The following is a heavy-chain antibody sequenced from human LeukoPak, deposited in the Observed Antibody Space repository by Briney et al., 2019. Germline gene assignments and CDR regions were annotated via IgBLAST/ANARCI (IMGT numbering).Heavy chain of an antibody. D-gene: IGHD3-3*01. CDR2: INSDGSST. Sequence: SGGSLRLSCAASGFTFSSYWMHWARQVPGKGPVWVSRINSDGSSTSYADSVKGRFTISRDNAQNTLYLQMNSLRAEDTAVYYCARPTAYDFWSGSLDYWGQGTLVTVSS. V-gene: IGHV3-74*01. J-gene: IGHJ4*02. CDR1: GFTFSSYW. CDR3: ARPTAYDFWSGSLDY.